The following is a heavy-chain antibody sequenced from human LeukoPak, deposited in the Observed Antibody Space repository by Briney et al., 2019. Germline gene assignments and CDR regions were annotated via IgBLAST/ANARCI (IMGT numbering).Heavy chain of an antibody. CDR3: ARGVVPAAMVFAFDI. CDR2: INHSGST. V-gene: IGHV4-34*01. Sequence: SETLSLTCAVYGGSFSGYYWSWIRQPPGKGLEWIGEINHSGSTNYNPSLKSRVTISVDTSKNQFSLKLSSVTAADTAVYYCARGVVPAAMVFAFDIWGQGTMVTVSS. CDR1: GGSFSGYY. J-gene: IGHJ3*02. D-gene: IGHD2-2*01.